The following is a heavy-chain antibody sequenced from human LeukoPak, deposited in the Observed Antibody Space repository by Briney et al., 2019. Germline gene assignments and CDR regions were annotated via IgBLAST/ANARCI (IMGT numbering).Heavy chain of an antibody. V-gene: IGHV4-34*01. CDR1: GGSFSGYY. J-gene: IGHJ4*02. Sequence: SETLSLTCAVYGGSFSGYYWSWIRQSPGKGLEWIGEMNHSGSSNHNPSLKSRVTTSVDTSKNQFSLKLRSVTAADTAVYYCARAPSGLVEPPTRGDYFDYWGQGTLVTVSS. D-gene: IGHD1-26*01. CDR2: MNHSGSS. CDR3: ARAPSGLVEPPTRGDYFDY.